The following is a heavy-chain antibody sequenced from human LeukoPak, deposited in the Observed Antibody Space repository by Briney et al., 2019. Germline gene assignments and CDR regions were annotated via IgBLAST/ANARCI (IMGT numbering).Heavy chain of an antibody. J-gene: IGHJ4*02. Sequence: GGSLRLSCAASGFTFSSYGMHWVRQAPGKGLEWVAFIRYDGSNKYYADSVKGRFTISRDNSNNTLYLQMNSLRAEDTAVYYCAKDRVTAAGYYFDYWGQGTLVTVSS. D-gene: IGHD6-13*01. CDR3: AKDRVTAAGYYFDY. V-gene: IGHV3-30*02. CDR2: IRYDGSNK. CDR1: GFTFSSYG.